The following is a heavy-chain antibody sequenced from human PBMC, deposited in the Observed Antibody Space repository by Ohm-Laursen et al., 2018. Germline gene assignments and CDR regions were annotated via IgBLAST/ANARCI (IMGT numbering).Heavy chain of an antibody. CDR3: ARADGDFDF. J-gene: IGHJ4*02. CDR2: INSDGGYT. D-gene: IGHD3-10*01. V-gene: IGHV3-74*01. CDR1: GFTFSNFW. Sequence: LSLTCAASGFTFSNFWMHWVRQAPGKGLVWVSRINSDGGYTTYADSVKGRFTISRDNAKNTLYLQMNSLRVEDTAVYYCARADGDFDFWGQGILVTVSS.